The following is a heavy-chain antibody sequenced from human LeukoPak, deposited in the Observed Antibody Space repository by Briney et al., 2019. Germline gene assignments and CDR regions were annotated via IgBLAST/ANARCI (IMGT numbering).Heavy chain of an antibody. Sequence: PSETLSLTCTVSGGSIGSYYWSWIRQPPGKGLEWIGSISYSGDTYYNPSLESRVIISVDTSKNKFSLRLSSVTAADTAVYYCARVRGRDGYFDYWGQGTLVTVSA. J-gene: IGHJ4*02. CDR3: ARVRGRDGYFDY. V-gene: IGHV4-59*12. CDR1: GGSIGSYY. D-gene: IGHD5-24*01. CDR2: ISYSGDT.